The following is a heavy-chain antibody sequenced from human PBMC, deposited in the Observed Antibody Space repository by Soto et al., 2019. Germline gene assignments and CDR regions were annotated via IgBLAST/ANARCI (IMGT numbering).Heavy chain of an antibody. CDR3: AGGGNVLRFLSRGWFDP. J-gene: IGHJ5*02. CDR1: TRSSLVFY. D-gene: IGHD3-16*01. V-gene: IGHV4-34*04. CDR2: IQKIAST. Sequence: SLSPTCPVYTRSSLVFYSKWIRPPPRGGLGWIGEIQKIASTNNNPTSKRQATIPVATSKNQSTLKLSSVTPANPPEYYCAGGGNVLRFLSRGWFDPWGQGTMVTVSS.